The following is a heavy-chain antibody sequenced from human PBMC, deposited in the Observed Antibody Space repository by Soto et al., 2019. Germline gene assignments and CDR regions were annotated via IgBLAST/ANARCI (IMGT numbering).Heavy chain of an antibody. CDR2: IYPGDSDT. CDR1: GYSFTSYW. D-gene: IGHD6-6*01. V-gene: IGHV5-51*01. J-gene: IGHJ4*02. CDR3: ARRPVTGQLGIDY. Sequence: GESLRISCKGSGYSFTSYWIGGVRQMPGKGLEWMGIIYPGDSDTRYSPSFQGQVTISADKSISTAYLQWSSLKASDTAMYYCARRPVTGQLGIDYWGQGTLVTVSS.